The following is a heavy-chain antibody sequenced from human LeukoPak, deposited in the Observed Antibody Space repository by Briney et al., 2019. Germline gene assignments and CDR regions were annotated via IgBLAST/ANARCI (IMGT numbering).Heavy chain of an antibody. Sequence: QPGGSLRLSCGASGFTFSSYAMSWVRQAPGKGLEWVSVVSGGGGDTFYADSVKGRFTISRDNSKNTLYLQMNSLRAEDTAVYYCAKDGRATITFDYWGQGTLVTVSS. V-gene: IGHV3-23*01. J-gene: IGHJ4*02. D-gene: IGHD5-24*01. CDR3: AKDGRATITFDY. CDR1: GFTFSSYA. CDR2: VSGGGGDT.